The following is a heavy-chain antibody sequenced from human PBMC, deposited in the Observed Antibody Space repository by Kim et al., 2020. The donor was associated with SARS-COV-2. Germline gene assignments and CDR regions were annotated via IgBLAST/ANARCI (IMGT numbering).Heavy chain of an antibody. V-gene: IGHV3-64D*06. J-gene: IGHJ4*02. Sequence: GGSLRLSCSASGFIFSTYAMHWVRQAPGKGLEYVSAITNNGGITNYADSVKGRFTISRDNSNNTLYLQMSSLRADDTAVYYCVKGINAKSPDFDYWGQGTLVTVSS. D-gene: IGHD1-20*01. CDR2: ITNNGGIT. CDR3: VKGINAKSPDFDY. CDR1: GFIFSTYA.